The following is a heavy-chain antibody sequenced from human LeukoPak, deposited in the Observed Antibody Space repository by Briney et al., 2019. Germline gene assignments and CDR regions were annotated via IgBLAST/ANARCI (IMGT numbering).Heavy chain of an antibody. D-gene: IGHD3-10*01. CDR3: ATLPYITMVRGVIDY. V-gene: IGHV3-7*01. J-gene: IGHJ4*02. CDR2: IKQDGSEK. CDR1: GFTFSSYW. Sequence: GGSLRLSCAASGFTFSSYWMSWVRQAPGKGLEWVANIKQDGSEKYYVDSVKGRFTISRDNAKNSLYLQMNSLRAEDTAVYYCATLPYITMVRGVIDYWGQGTPVTVSS.